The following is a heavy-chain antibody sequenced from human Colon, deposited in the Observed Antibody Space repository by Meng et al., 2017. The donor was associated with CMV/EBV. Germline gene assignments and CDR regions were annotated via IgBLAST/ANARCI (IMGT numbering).Heavy chain of an antibody. D-gene: IGHD3-22*01. J-gene: IGHJ4*02. CDR3: ARDRRHYGDSSGYGSLDY. V-gene: IGHV3-11*04. CDR2: ISSSGSTI. Sequence: GGSLRLSCAASGFTFSNYHMSWIRQAPGKGLEWVSYISSSGSTIYYADSVKGRFTISRDNAKNSLSLQMNSLRAEDTAVYYCARDRRHYGDSSGYGSLDYWGQGTLVTVSS. CDR1: GFTFSNYH.